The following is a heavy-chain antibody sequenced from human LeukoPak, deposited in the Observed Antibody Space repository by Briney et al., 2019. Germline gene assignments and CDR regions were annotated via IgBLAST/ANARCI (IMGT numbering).Heavy chain of an antibody. Sequence: SETLSLTCTVSGGSISSGSYYWSWIRQPAGKGLEWIGRTYTSGSTNYNPSLKSRVTISVDTSKNQFSLKLSSATAADTAVYYWARDAIQLWLGMDVWGKGPTSTIS. V-gene: IGHV4-61*02. CDR2: TYTSGST. J-gene: IGHJ6*03. CDR3: ARDAIQLWLGMDV. CDR1: GGSISSGSYY. D-gene: IGHD5-18*01.